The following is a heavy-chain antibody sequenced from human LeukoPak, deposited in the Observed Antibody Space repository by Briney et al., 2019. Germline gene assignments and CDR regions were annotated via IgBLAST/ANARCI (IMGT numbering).Heavy chain of an antibody. V-gene: IGHV4-34*01. CDR2: INHSGST. D-gene: IGHD3-9*01. J-gene: IGHJ4*02. CDR3: ARVSYYDILTGYYNVIDYFDY. CDR1: GGSFSGYY. Sequence: SETLSLTCAVYGGSFSGYYWSWIRQPPGKGLEWIGDINHSGSTNYNPSLKSRVTISVDTSKNQFSLKLSSVTAADTAVYYCARVSYYDILTGYYNVIDYFDYWGQGTLVTVSS.